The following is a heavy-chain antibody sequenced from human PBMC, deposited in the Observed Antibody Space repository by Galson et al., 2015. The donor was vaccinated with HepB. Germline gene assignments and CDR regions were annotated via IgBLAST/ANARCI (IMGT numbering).Heavy chain of an antibody. Sequence: SVKVSCKASGYTFTSYGISWVRQAPGQGLEWMGWISAYNGNTNYAQKLQGRVTMTTDTSTSTAYMELRSLRSDDTAVYYCARGVLRLGELSFSTDFDYWGQGTLVTVSS. CDR3: ARGVLRLGELSFSTDFDY. J-gene: IGHJ4*02. CDR2: ISAYNGNT. V-gene: IGHV1-18*01. CDR1: GYTFTSYG. D-gene: IGHD3-16*02.